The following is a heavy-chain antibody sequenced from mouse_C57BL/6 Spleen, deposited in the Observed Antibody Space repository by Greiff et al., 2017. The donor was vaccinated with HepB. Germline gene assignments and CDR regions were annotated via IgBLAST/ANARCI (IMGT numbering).Heavy chain of an antibody. J-gene: IGHJ1*03. D-gene: IGHD1-1*01. CDR1: GYSFTGYY. Sequence: EVQLQQSGPELVKPGASVKISCKASGYSFTGYYMNWVKQSPEKSLEWIGEINPSTGGTPYNQKFKAKATLTVDKSSSTAYMQLKSLTSEDSAVYYCARRVYYYGSSPRYFDVWGTGTTVTVSS. V-gene: IGHV1-42*01. CDR3: ARRVYYYGSSPRYFDV. CDR2: INPSTGGT.